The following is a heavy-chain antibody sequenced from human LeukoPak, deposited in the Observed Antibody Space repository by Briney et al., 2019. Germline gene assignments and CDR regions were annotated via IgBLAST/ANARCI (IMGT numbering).Heavy chain of an antibody. J-gene: IGHJ4*02. CDR3: AKGGGLRLGDQFDY. CDR1: GFTFNNYA. CDR2: ISGSGGST. V-gene: IGHV3-23*01. Sequence: GGSLRLSCATSGFTFNNYAMTWVRQAPGKGLEWVSAISGSGGSTYYADSVKGRFTISRDNSKNTLYLQMNSLRAEDTAVYYCAKGGGLRLGDQFDYWGQGTLVTVSS. D-gene: IGHD3-16*01.